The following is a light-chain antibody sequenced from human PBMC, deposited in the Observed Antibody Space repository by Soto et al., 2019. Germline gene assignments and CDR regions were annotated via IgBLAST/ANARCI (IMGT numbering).Light chain of an antibody. CDR1: SSDVGGYNY. V-gene: IGLV2-14*03. CDR3: SSYTSSTTPVV. J-gene: IGLJ2*01. Sequence: QSVLTQPASVSGSPGQSITISCTGTSSDVGGYNYVSWYQQHPGKAPKLIIYDVINRPSGVSNRFSGSKSGNTASLTISGLQAEDEAGYYCSSYTSSTTPVVFGGGTKVTVL. CDR2: DVI.